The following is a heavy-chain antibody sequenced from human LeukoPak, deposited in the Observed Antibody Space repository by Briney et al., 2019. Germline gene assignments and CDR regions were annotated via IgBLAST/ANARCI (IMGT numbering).Heavy chain of an antibody. CDR1: GFTFSSYS. CDR2: ISSSSSYI. V-gene: IGHV3-21*01. CDR3: ARGWGELLSYNWFDP. D-gene: IGHD1-26*01. J-gene: IGHJ5*02. Sequence: GGSLRLSCAASGFTFSSYSMNWVRQAPGKGLEWVSSISSSSSYIYYADSVKGRFTISRDNAKNSLYLQMNSLRAEDTAVYYCARGWGELLSYNWFDPWGQGTLVTVSS.